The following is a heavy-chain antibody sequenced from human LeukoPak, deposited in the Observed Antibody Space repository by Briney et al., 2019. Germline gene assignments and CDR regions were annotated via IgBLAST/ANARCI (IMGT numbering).Heavy chain of an antibody. CDR1: GFTFSSYA. J-gene: IGHJ4*02. CDR3: AREARYFDWLTSIPSHFDY. D-gene: IGHD3-9*01. Sequence: QPGRSLRLSCAASGFTFSSYAMHWVRQAPGKGREWVAVISYDGNNKYYAHSVKGRFTISRDNSRNTLYLQMNSLRAEDTAVYYCAREARYFDWLTSIPSHFDYWGQGTLVTVSS. V-gene: IGHV3-30*04. CDR2: ISYDGNNK.